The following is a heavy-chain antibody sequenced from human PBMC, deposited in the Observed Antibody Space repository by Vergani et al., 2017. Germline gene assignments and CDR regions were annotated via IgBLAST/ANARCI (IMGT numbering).Heavy chain of an antibody. J-gene: IGHJ6*02. CDR1: GGTFSSYA. V-gene: IGHV1-69*18. Sequence: QVQLVQSGAEVKKPGSSVKVSCKASGGTFSSYAISWVRQAPGQGLEWMGRIIPIFGTANYAQKFQGRVTITADESTSTAYMELSSLRSEDTAVYYCASPAGYCSGGSCYYYYGMDVWGQGTTVTVSS. CDR2: IIPIFGTA. CDR3: ASPAGYCSGGSCYYYYGMDV. D-gene: IGHD2-15*01.